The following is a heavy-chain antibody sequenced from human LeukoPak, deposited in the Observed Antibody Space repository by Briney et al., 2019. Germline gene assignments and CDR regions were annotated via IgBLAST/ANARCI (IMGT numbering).Heavy chain of an antibody. V-gene: IGHV4-34*01. CDR2: INHSGST. Sequence: PSETLSLTCAVYGGSFSGYYWSWIRQPAGKGLEWIGEINHSGSTNYNPSLKSRVTISVDTSKNQFSLKLSSVTAADTAVCYCARGRDYWGQGTLVTVSS. CDR1: GGSFSGYY. J-gene: IGHJ4*02. CDR3: ARGRDY.